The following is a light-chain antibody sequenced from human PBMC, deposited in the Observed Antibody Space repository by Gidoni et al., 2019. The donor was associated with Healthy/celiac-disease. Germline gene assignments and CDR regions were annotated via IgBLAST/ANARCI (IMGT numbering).Light chain of an antibody. V-gene: IGKV1-39*01. CDR3: QQSYSTPWT. J-gene: IGKJ1*01. CDR1: QSISSY. Sequence: DIQMTQAPSSLSASVGDRVTITCRASQSISSYLNWYQPKPGKAPKLLIYAASSLQSGVPSRFSGSGSGTDFTLTISSLQPEDFATYYCQQSYSTPWTFXQXTKVEIK. CDR2: AAS.